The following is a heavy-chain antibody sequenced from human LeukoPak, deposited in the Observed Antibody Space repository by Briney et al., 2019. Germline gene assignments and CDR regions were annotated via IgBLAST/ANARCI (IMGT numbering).Heavy chain of an antibody. CDR1: GFTFSDYY. V-gene: IGHV3-11*04. CDR3: VRETTEFNSGLVMVGFDY. D-gene: IGHD6-19*01. J-gene: IGHJ4*02. Sequence: GGSLRLSCAASGFTFSDYYMSWIRQAPGKGLEWVSNIDDDETTIRYADSVKGRFTISRDNARNSLYLHMNSLRAEDTALYYWVRETTEFNSGLVMVGFDYWGQGTRVTVSS. CDR2: IDDDETTI.